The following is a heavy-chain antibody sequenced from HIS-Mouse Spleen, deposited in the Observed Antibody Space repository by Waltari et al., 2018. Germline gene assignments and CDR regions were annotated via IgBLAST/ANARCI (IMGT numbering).Heavy chain of an antibody. V-gene: IGHV4-39*07. Sequence: QLQLQESGPGLVTPSETLSLTCTVSGGSISSSSYYWGWIRQPPGQGLEWIGSIYYSGSTYYNPSLKSRVTISVDTSKNQFSLKLSSVTAADTAVYYCAREIPYSSSWYDWYFDLWGRGTLVTVSS. CDR3: AREIPYSSSWYDWYFDL. D-gene: IGHD6-13*01. CDR1: GGSISSSSYY. J-gene: IGHJ2*01. CDR2: IYYSGST.